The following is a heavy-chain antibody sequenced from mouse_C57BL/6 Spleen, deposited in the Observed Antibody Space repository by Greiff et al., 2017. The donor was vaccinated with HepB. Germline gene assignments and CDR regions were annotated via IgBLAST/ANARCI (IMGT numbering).Heavy chain of an antibody. CDR2: INPSSGYT. V-gene: IGHV1-7*01. CDR3: ARWGYDYDDWFAY. Sequence: VQGVESGAELAKPGASVKLSCKASGYTFTSYWMHWVKQRPGQGLEWIGYINPSSGYTKYNQKFKDKATLTADKASSTAYMQLSSLTYEDSAVYYCARWGYDYDDWFAYWGQGTLVTVSA. D-gene: IGHD2-4*01. J-gene: IGHJ3*01. CDR1: GYTFTSYW.